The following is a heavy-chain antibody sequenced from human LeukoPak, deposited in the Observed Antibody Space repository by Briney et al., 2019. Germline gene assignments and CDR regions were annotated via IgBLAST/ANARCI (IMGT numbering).Heavy chain of an antibody. CDR2: INPNSGGT. CDR1: GYTFTSYG. D-gene: IGHD3-3*01. CDR3: ARSGPLLRGSGYYTGY. J-gene: IGHJ4*02. V-gene: IGHV1-2*02. Sequence: GASVKVSCKASGYTFTSYGISWVRQAPGQGLEWMGWINPNSGGTNYAQKFQGRVTMTRDTSISTAYMELSRLRSDDTAVYYCARSGPLLRGSGYYTGYWGQGTLVTVSS.